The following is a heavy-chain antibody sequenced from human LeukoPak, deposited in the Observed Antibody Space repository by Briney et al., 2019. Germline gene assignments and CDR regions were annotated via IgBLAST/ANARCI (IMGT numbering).Heavy chain of an antibody. CDR1: GGSISSYY. J-gene: IGHJ6*03. V-gene: IGHV4-59*01. CDR2: IYYSGST. Sequence: PSETLSLTCTVSGGSISSYYWSWIRQPPGKGLEWIGYIYYSGSTNYNPSLKSRVTISVDTSKNQFSLKLSSVTAADTAVYYCARGYYGSGSYPAAYYYYYMDVWGKGTTVTISS. CDR3: ARGYYGSGSYPAAYYYYYMDV. D-gene: IGHD3-10*01.